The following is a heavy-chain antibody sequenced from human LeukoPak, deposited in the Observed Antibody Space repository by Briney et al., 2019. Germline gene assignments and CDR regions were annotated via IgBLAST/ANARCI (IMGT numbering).Heavy chain of an antibody. D-gene: IGHD3-22*01. CDR1: GFTFDDYG. Sequence: GGSLRLSCPASGFTFDDYGISWVRQAPGKGLEWVSGINWNGGSTGYADSVKGRFTISRDNAKNSLYLQMNSLRAEDTALYYCARVAGDYYDSTGYYSPYYFDYWGQGTLVTVSS. V-gene: IGHV3-20*04. J-gene: IGHJ4*02. CDR2: INWNGGST. CDR3: ARVAGDYYDSTGYYSPYYFDY.